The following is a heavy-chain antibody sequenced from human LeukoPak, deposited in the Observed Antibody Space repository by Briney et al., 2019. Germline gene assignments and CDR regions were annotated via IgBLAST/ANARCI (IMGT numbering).Heavy chain of an antibody. CDR2: INHSGST. D-gene: IGHD1-1*01. CDR1: GGSFSGYY. CDR3: ARHLRGTGTTEFDI. V-gene: IGHV4-34*01. Sequence: SETLSLTCAVYGGSFSGYYWSWIRQPPGKGLEWIGEINHSGSTNYNPSLKSRVTISVDTSKDQFSLKLNSVTASDTAMYYCARHLRGTGTTEFDIWGQGTMVTVSS. J-gene: IGHJ3*02.